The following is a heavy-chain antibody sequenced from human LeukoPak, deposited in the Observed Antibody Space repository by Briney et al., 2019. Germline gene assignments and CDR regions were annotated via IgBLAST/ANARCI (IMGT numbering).Heavy chain of an antibody. CDR3: AKDNPLSLHCSGGSCPLDY. Sequence: PGGSLRLSCAASGFTFSSYGMHWVRQAPGKGLEWVAVISYDGSNKYYADSVKGRFTISRDNSKNTLYLQMNSLRAEDTAVYYCAKDNPLSLHCSGGSCPLDYWGQATLVTVSS. CDR1: GFTFSSYG. D-gene: IGHD2-15*01. V-gene: IGHV3-30*18. J-gene: IGHJ4*02. CDR2: ISYDGSNK.